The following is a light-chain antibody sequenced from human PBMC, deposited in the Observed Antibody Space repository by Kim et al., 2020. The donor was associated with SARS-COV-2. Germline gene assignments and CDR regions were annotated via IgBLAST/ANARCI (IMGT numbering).Light chain of an antibody. Sequence: VPHSVTGGSSNNGAGYDVHWYQQLPGTAPKLLIYGNSNRPSGVPDRFSGSKSGTSASLAITGLQAEDEADYYCQSYDSSLSGPWVFGGGTQLTVL. CDR2: GNS. J-gene: IGLJ2*01. CDR3: QSYDSSLSGPWV. CDR1: SSNNGAGYD. V-gene: IGLV1-40*01.